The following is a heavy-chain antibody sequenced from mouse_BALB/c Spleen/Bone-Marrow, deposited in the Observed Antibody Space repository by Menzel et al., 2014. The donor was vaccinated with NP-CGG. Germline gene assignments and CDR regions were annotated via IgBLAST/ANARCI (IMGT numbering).Heavy chain of an antibody. CDR1: GYSITSGYY. V-gene: IGHV3-6*02. CDR2: ISYDGSN. D-gene: IGHD2-3*01. J-gene: IGHJ3*01. Sequence: ESGPGLVKPSQSLSLPCSVTGYSITSGYYCNWIRQFPGNKLEWMGYISYDGSNNYNPSLKNRISITRDTSKNQFFLKLNSVTTEDTATYYCAMRLLTSWGQGTLVTVSA. CDR3: AMRLLTS.